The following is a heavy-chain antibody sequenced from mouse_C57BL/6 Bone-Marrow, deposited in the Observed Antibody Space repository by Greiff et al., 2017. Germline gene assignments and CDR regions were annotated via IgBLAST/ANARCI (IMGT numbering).Heavy chain of an antibody. V-gene: IGHV5-9*01. CDR2: ISGGGGNT. J-gene: IGHJ4*01. Sequence: EVKLVESGGGLVKPGGSLKLSCAASGFTFSSYTMSWVRQTPEKRLEWVATISGGGGNTYYPDSVKGRFTISRDNAKNTLYLQMSSLRSEDTALYYCARQPLYYAMDDWGQGTSVTVSS. CDR3: ARQPLYYAMDD. CDR1: GFTFSSYT.